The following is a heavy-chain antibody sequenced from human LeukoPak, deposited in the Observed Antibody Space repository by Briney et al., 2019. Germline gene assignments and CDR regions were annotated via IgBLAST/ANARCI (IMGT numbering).Heavy chain of an antibody. CDR1: GGSITSYY. J-gene: IGHJ3*02. D-gene: IGHD3-22*01. V-gene: IGHV4-59*01. CDR3: ARASNPTYYYDSSGLGI. Sequence: PSETLSLTCTVSGGSITSYYWSWIRQPPGKGLEWLGYIYYIGSTNYNPSLKSRVTISVDTSKNQFSLRLSSVTAADTAVYYCARASNPTYYYDSSGLGIWGQGTMVTVSS. CDR2: IYYIGST.